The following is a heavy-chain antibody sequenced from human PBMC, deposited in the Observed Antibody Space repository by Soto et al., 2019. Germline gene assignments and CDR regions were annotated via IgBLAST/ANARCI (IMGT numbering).Heavy chain of an antibody. CDR3: ARSLAWFPNAFDI. CDR1: GYSFTSYW. Sequence: GESLKISCKGSGYSFTSYWIGWVRQMPGKGLEWMGIIYPGDSDTRYSPSFQGQVTISADKSISTAYLQWSSLQASETAMYYCARSLAWFPNAFDIWGQGTMVTVSS. J-gene: IGHJ3*02. CDR2: IYPGDSDT. V-gene: IGHV5-51*01. D-gene: IGHD2-15*01.